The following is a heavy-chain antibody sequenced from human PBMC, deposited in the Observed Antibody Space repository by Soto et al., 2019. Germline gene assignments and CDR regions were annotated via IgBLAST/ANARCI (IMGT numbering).Heavy chain of an antibody. J-gene: IGHJ5*02. CDR3: ARGGLIFGVVILNWFDT. Sequence: SETLSLTCAVYGGSFSGYYWSWIRQPPGKGLEWIGEINHSGSTNYNPSLKSRVTISVDTSKNQFSLKLSSVTAADTAVYYCARGGLIFGVVILNWFDTWGQVNLVT. CDR2: INHSGST. CDR1: GGSFSGYY. D-gene: IGHD3-3*01. V-gene: IGHV4-34*01.